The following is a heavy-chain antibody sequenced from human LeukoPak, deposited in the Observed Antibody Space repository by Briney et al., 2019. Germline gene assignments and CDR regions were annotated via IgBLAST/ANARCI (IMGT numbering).Heavy chain of an antibody. D-gene: IGHD5-24*01. CDR1: GFTFSDYY. Sequence: GGSLRLSCAASGFTFSDYYMSWIRQAPGKGLDWVSYISSRSSYTKYADSVKGRFTISRDNAKNSLHLQMNSLRAEDTAVYYCASSLTPGDGYNSRPFDYWGQGTLVTVSS. J-gene: IGHJ4*02. V-gene: IGHV3-11*06. CDR3: ASSLTPGDGYNSRPFDY. CDR2: ISSRSSYT.